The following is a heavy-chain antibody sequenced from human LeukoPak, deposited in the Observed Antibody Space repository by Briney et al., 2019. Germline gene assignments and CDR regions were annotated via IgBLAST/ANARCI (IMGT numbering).Heavy chain of an antibody. CDR2: ISYDGSNE. Sequence: PGGSLRLSCAASGFTFSSYGMHWVRQAPGKGLEWVAVISYDGSNEYYEESVKGRFTISRDNSKNTLYLQMNSLRADDTAVYYCAKGGQDSSGYPQMRYYFDYWGQGTLVTVSS. V-gene: IGHV3-30*18. CDR3: AKGGQDSSGYPQMRYYFDY. D-gene: IGHD3-22*01. J-gene: IGHJ4*02. CDR1: GFTFSSYG.